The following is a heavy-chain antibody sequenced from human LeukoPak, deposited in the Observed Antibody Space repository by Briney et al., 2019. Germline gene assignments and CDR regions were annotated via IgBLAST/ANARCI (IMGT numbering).Heavy chain of an antibody. CDR1: GFTFSDYY. CDR3: ARAVVVPAAIGGYHYGMDV. CDR2: ISSSGSTI. D-gene: IGHD2-2*02. Sequence: GGSLRLSCAASGFTFSDYYMSWIRQAPGKGLEWVSYISSSGSTIYYADSVKGRFTISRDNAKNSLYLQMNSLRAEDTAVYYCARAVVVPAAIGGYHYGMDVWGQGTTVTVSS. J-gene: IGHJ6*02. V-gene: IGHV3-11*01.